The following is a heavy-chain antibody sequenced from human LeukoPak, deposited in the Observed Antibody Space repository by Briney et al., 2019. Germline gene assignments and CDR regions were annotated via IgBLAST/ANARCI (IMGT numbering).Heavy chain of an antibody. J-gene: IGHJ6*03. D-gene: IGHD4-11*01. CDR3: ARAIYDYSNYMWYYYYMDV. CDR1: GGTFSSYA. CDR2: IIPIFGTA. Sequence: SVKVSCKASGGTFSSYAISWVRQAPGQGLEWMGGIIPIFGTANYAQKFQGRVTITTDESTSTAYMELSSLRSEDTAVYYCARAIYDYSNYMWYYYYMDVWGKGTTVTVSS. V-gene: IGHV1-69*05.